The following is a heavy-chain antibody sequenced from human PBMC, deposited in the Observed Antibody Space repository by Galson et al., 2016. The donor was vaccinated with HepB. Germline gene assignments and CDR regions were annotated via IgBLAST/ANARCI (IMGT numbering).Heavy chain of an antibody. D-gene: IGHD2-15*01. CDR1: GFTFSNYA. J-gene: IGHJ4*02. CDR2: ISYDGIKK. CDR3: AKGGWMGGSMGYYFDY. Sequence: SLRLSCAASGFTFSNYALHWVRQAPGKGLEWVAVISYDGIKKYYEDSVKGRFTISRDDSKNTLFLQMDSLRPEDTAVYYCAKGGWMGGSMGYYFDYWGQGALVTVSS. V-gene: IGHV3-30*18.